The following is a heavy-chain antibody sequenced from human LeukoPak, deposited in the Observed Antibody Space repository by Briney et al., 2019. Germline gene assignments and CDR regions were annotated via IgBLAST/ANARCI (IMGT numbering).Heavy chain of an antibody. J-gene: IGHJ5*02. CDR3: ARPRSTESGSYNWFDP. CDR2: IIPFVGLT. D-gene: IGHD1-26*01. CDR1: GGTLSSYP. V-gene: IGHV1-69*02. Sequence: SVKVSCKASGGTLSSYPISWIRQAPGQGPELMGRIIPFVGLTNYAPRFQGRVTITADKDTTIAYMELSGLTSEDTAVYYCARPRSTESGSYNWFDPWGQGTLVTVSS.